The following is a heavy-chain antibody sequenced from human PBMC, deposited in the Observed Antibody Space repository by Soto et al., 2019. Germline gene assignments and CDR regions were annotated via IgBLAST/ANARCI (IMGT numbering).Heavy chain of an antibody. CDR1: GYTFTSYA. D-gene: IGHD6-19*01. CDR3: ARGRTIVLAGTSAFDI. V-gene: IGHV1-3*01. Sequence: ASVKVSCKASGYTFTSYAMHWVRQAPGQRLEWMGWINAGNGNTKYSQKFQGRVTITTDTSASTAYMELSSLRYEDTAVYYCARGRTIVLAGTSAFDIWGQGTMVTVSS. J-gene: IGHJ3*02. CDR2: INAGNGNT.